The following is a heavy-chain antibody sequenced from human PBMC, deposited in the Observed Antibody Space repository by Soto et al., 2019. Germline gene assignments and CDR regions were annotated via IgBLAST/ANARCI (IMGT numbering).Heavy chain of an antibody. J-gene: IGHJ6*02. V-gene: IGHV1-69*13. Sequence: SVKVSCKASGGTFSSYAISWVRQAPGQGLEWMGGIIPIFGTANYAQKFQGRVTITADESTSTAYMELSSLRSEDTAVYYCASWAVVPAAPRPDGMDVWGQGTTVTVSS. CDR1: GGTFSSYA. CDR3: ASWAVVPAAPRPDGMDV. D-gene: IGHD2-2*01. CDR2: IIPIFGTA.